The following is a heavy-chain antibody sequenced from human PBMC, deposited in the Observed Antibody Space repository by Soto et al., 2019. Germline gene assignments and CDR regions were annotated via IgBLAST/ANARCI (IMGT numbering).Heavy chain of an antibody. CDR1: GFTFSTYW. CDR2: IKEDGSEK. D-gene: IGHD1-26*01. Sequence: EVQLVESGGGLVQPGGSLRLSCVVSGFTFSTYWMSWVRQAPGKGLEWVANIKEDGSEKYYLDSVKGRFTIYRDNAKNSLYLQMNSLRAEDTAVYYCARDKVVGPTTLDYWGQGTLVTVSP. CDR3: ARDKVVGPTTLDY. V-gene: IGHV3-7*03. J-gene: IGHJ4*02.